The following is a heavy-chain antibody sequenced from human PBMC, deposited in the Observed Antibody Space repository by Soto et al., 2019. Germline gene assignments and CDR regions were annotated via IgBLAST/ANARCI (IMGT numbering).Heavy chain of an antibody. CDR2: ISDSDNAT. D-gene: IGHD6-19*01. CDR3: AKGVSSSAWSASDS. J-gene: IGHJ4*02. Sequence: EVQLLESGGGLVQPGGSLRLSCAASGFTLSSYAMTWVRQAPGKGLEWVSGISDSDNATYYADSVKGRLTISRDNSKNTLYLQLSSLRAEDTAVYYCAKGVSSSAWSASDSWGQGTLVTVSA. CDR1: GFTLSSYA. V-gene: IGHV3-23*01.